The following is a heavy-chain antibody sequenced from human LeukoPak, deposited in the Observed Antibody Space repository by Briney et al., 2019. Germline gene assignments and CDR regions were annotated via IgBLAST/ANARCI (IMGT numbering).Heavy chain of an antibody. J-gene: IGHJ4*02. CDR1: GFTFSSYS. D-gene: IGHD3-16*02. CDR2: ISGGSGII. CDR3: ARGQRYSTSPFDY. V-gene: IGHV3-48*02. Sequence: GGSLRLSCAASGFTFSSYSMNWVRQAPGKGLEWVSYISGGSGIIYYADSVKGRFTISRDNAKNSLFLQMNSLRDKDTAVYYCARGQRYSTSPFDYWGQGTLVTVSS.